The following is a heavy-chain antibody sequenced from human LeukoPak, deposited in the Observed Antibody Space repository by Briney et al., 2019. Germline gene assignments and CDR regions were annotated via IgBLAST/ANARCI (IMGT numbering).Heavy chain of an antibody. CDR1: GFTFSTYA. Sequence: PGGSLRLSCAASGFTFSTYALSWVRQAPGKGLEWVSVIYGSGGTTYYADSVKGRFTISRDNSTKTLFLQMNSLGAADTAVYYCAKGSSSSCYGNFDYWGQGTLVTVSS. J-gene: IGHJ4*02. D-gene: IGHD6-13*01. V-gene: IGHV3-23*05. CDR2: IYGSGGTT. CDR3: AKGSSSSCYGNFDY.